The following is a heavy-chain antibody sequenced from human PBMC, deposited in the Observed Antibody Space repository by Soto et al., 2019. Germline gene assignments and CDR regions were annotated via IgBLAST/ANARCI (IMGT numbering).Heavy chain of an antibody. CDR2: IFWNDER. D-gene: IGHD1-26*01. CDR3: ARALREGLPIYYFDS. V-gene: IGHV2-26*01. CDR1: GFSLSKARMG. Sequence: QVTLKESGPVLVKPTETLTLTCSVSGFSLSKARMGVSWIRQPPGKALEWLAHIFWNDERSYNTSLKSRLTTSXXXSXXQGVLTMTNVDPVDTGTYFCARALREGLPIYYFDSWGQGTLVTVSS. J-gene: IGHJ4*02.